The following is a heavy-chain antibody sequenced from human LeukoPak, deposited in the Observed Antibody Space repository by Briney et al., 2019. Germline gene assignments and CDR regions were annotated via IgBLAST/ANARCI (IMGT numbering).Heavy chain of an antibody. D-gene: IGHD6-19*01. Sequence: SETLSLTCAVYGGSFSGYYWSWIRQPPGKGLEWIGEINHSGSTNCNPSLKSRVTISVDTSKNQFSLKLSSVTAADTAVYYCVARRQWLAQRDYWGQGTLVTVSS. CDR1: GGSFSGYY. CDR2: INHSGST. J-gene: IGHJ4*02. CDR3: VARRQWLAQRDY. V-gene: IGHV4-34*01.